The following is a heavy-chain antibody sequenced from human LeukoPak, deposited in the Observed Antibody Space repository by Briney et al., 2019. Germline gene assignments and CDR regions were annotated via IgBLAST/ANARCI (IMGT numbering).Heavy chain of an antibody. V-gene: IGHV1-2*02. CDR1: GYTFTGYY. Sequence: ASVKVSCKASGYTFTGYYMHWVRQAPGQGLEWMGWINPNSGGTNYAQKFQGRVTMTRDTSISTAYMELSRLRSDDTAVYYCARDANNYDSSGYYPIGCWGQGTLVTVSS. J-gene: IGHJ4*02. CDR3: ARDANNYDSSGYYPIGC. CDR2: INPNSGGT. D-gene: IGHD3-22*01.